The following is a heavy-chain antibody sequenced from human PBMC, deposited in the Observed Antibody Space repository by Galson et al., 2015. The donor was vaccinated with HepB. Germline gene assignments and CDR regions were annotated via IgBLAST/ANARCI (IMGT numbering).Heavy chain of an antibody. CDR1: GFTFSSYG. CDR2: ISYDGSNK. Sequence: SLRLSCAASGFTFSSYGMHWVRQAPGKGLEWVAVISYDGSNKYYVDSVKGRFTISRDNSKNTLYLQMNSLRAEDTAVYYCAKDQSRVGTTDFDYWGQGTLVIVSS. CDR3: AKDQSRVGTTDFDY. V-gene: IGHV3-30*18. J-gene: IGHJ4*02. D-gene: IGHD1-26*01.